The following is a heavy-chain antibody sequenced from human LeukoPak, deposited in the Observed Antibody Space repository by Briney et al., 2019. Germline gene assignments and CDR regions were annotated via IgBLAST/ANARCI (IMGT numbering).Heavy chain of an antibody. CDR3: AKEGYCSGGSCYDAFDI. V-gene: IGHV3-23*01. D-gene: IGHD2-15*01. J-gene: IGHJ3*02. Sequence: AGGSLRLSCAASGFTFSSYAMNWVRQAPGKGLEWVSAISGSGGSTYYADSVKGRFTISRDNSKNTLYLQMNSLRAEDTALYYCAKEGYCSGGSCYDAFDIWGQGTMVTVSS. CDR1: GFTFSSYA. CDR2: ISGSGGST.